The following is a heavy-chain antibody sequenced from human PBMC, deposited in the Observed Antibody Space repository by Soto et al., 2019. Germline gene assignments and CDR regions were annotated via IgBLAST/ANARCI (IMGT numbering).Heavy chain of an antibody. D-gene: IGHD4-17*01. J-gene: IGHJ6*04. CDR3: ARDNYGTSSWMDV. Sequence: SQXLSLTCTISGDSVSSNSAAWNWIRQSPSRGLEWLGRTYYRSKWYSDYAVSVKSRITINPDTSKNQFSLQLSSVTPEDTAVYYCARDNYGTSSWMDVWGKGTTVTVSS. CDR2: TYYRSKWYS. CDR1: GDSVSSNSAA. V-gene: IGHV6-1*01.